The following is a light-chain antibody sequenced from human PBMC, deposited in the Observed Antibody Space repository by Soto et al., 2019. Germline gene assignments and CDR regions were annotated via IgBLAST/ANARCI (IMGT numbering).Light chain of an antibody. CDR3: SSYTSSSTRV. V-gene: IGLV2-14*01. CDR1: SSDVGGYNY. Sequence: QAVVTQPASVSGSPGQSITISCTGTSSDVGGYNYVSWNQQHPGKAPKLMIFDVSSRPSGVSNRFSGSKSGNTASLTISGLQAEDEADYYCSSYTSSSTRVFGGGTKLTVL. CDR2: DVS. J-gene: IGLJ3*02.